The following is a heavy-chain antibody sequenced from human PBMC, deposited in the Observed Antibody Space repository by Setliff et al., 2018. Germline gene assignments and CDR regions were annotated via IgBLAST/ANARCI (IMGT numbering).Heavy chain of an antibody. V-gene: IGHV1-69*06. CDR3: ARDSVTLGQLERRGGWHYYGMDV. D-gene: IGHD1-1*01. J-gene: IGHJ6*02. Sequence: SVKVSCKASGDTFSGYAFSWVRQAPGQGLEWIGGITPIFETVHYAEKFRDRVTITADKSTTTVHMELSSLTSEDTAVYFCARDSVTLGQLERRGGWHYYGMDVWGQGTTVTVSS. CDR2: ITPIFETV. CDR1: GDTFSGYA.